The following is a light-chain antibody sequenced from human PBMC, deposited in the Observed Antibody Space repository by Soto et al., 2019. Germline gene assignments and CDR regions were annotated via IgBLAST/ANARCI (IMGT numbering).Light chain of an antibody. CDR3: QPYNNWLWT. CDR2: GAS. CDR1: QSVSSK. J-gene: IGKJ1*01. V-gene: IGKV3-15*01. Sequence: EIVMTQSPATLSVSPGERAALSCRASQSVSSKLAWYQQKPGQAPRLLIYGASTRDTGIPARFSGSGSGTEFTLTNSSLQSEDFAVYYCQPYNNWLWTFGQGTKVEIE.